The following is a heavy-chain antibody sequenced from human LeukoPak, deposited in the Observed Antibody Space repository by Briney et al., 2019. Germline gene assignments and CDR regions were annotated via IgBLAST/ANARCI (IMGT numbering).Heavy chain of an antibody. V-gene: IGHV3-66*04. D-gene: IGHD5-18*01. J-gene: IGHJ4*02. CDR1: GVSVSTNY. CDR3: ARQQDTTNPGY. Sequence: GGSLRLSCAASGVSVSTNYMNWVRQAPGKGLEWVSIIYAGGNTYYADSVKGRFTISRDDSKNTLYLQMNGLRAEDTAVYYCARQQDTTNPGYWGQGTLVTVSS. CDR2: IYAGGNT.